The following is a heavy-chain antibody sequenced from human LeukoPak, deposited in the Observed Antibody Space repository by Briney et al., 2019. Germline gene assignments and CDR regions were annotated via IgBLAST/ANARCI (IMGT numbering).Heavy chain of an antibody. CDR3: ARVVADNWFDP. J-gene: IGHJ5*02. D-gene: IGHD2-15*01. Sequence: GESLKISYQGSGYTFTNYYIAWVRQMPGKGLEWMGIIYPGDFDTRYSPSFQGQVTISADRSISTAYLQWSSLKASDTAMYYCARVVADNWFDPWGQGTLVTVSS. CDR1: GYTFTNYY. CDR2: IYPGDFDT. V-gene: IGHV5-51*01.